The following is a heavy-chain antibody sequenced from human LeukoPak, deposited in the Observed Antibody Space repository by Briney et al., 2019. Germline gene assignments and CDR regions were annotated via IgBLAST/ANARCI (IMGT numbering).Heavy chain of an antibody. V-gene: IGHV4-61*01. CDR1: GGSVSSPNSY. Sequence: SETLSLTCTVSGGSVSSPNSYWSWIRQPPGKGLEWIGNFYYIGTTSYNSSLKSRVTISVDTSKNQFSLEVTSMTAADTAVYYCARNTSSSPWFDPWGQGTLVTVSS. CDR2: FYYIGTT. J-gene: IGHJ5*02. CDR3: ARNTSSSPWFDP. D-gene: IGHD6-6*01.